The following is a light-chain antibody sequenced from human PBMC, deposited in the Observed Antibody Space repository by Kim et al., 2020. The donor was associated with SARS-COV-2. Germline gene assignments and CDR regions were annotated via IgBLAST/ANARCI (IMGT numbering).Light chain of an antibody. CDR3: LVYNNAAWF. CDR1: TGAVTSAYR. J-gene: IGLJ2*01. Sequence: PGGTVTLTCASPTGAVTSAYRPDWFQQKPGQPPRALISSTSNRHSWTPARFSGSLLGGKAALTLSRVQPEDEADYYCLVYNNAAWFFGGGTQLTVL. CDR2: STS. V-gene: IGLV7-43*01.